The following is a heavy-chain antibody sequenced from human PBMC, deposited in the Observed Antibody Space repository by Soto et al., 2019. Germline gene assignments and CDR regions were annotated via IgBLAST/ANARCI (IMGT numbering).Heavy chain of an antibody. CDR2: IYPGDSDT. D-gene: IGHD2-15*01. J-gene: IGHJ3*02. CDR3: ARQYCSGGSCYDAFDI. Sequence: PGESLKISCKGSGYSFTSYWIGWVRQMPGKGLEWMGIIYPGDSDTRYSPSFQGQVTISADKSISTAYLQWSSLKASDTAMYYCARQYCSGGSCYDAFDIWGQGTMVTVSS. V-gene: IGHV5-51*01. CDR1: GYSFTSYW.